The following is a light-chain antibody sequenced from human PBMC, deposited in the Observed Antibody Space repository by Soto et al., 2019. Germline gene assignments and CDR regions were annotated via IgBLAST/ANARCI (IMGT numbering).Light chain of an antibody. CDR1: SSDVGGYNF. V-gene: IGLV2-14*03. J-gene: IGLJ2*01. CDR2: DVR. Sequence: QSALTQPASVSGSPGQSXTISCTGTSSDVGGYNFVSWYQQHPGKAPKFIIYDVRNRPSGVSNRFSGSRSGNTASLTISGLQAEDEADYYCSSYTSSSTVIFGGGTQLTVL. CDR3: SSYTSSSTVI.